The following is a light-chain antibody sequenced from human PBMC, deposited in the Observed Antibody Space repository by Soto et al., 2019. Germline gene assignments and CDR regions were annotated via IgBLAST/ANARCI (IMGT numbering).Light chain of an antibody. CDR1: SGRSSYI. CDR2: LEGSGSY. J-gene: IGLJ3*02. Sequence: QAVLTQSSSASASLGSSVKLTCTLSSGRSSYIIAWHQQQPGKAPRFLMNLEGSGSYNKGSGIPDRFSGSSSGADRCLTISNLQSEDEADYYCETWDGYSWVFGGGTKLTVL. V-gene: IGLV4-60*03. CDR3: ETWDGYSWV.